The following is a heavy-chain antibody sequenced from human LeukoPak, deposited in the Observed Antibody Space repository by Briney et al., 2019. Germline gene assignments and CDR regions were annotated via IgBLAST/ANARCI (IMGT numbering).Heavy chain of an antibody. V-gene: IGHV6-1*01. D-gene: IGHD1-14*01. J-gene: IGHJ3*02. Sequence: SQTLSLTCAISGDSVSRKSAAWNWIRQSPSRGLEWLGRTYYRSKWFNEYAVSVKSRITINPDTSKNQFSLQLSSVTPEDTAVYYRVGRKPGLRAFDIWGQGTMVTVSS. CDR3: VGRKPGLRAFDI. CDR1: GDSVSRKSAA. CDR2: TYYRSKWFN.